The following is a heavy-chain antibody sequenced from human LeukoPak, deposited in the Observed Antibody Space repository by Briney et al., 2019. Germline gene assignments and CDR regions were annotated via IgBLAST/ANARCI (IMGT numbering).Heavy chain of an antibody. CDR1: GFTFSSYA. Sequence: PGGSLRLSCAASGFTFSSYAMSWVRQAPGKGLEWVSRINSDGSTTNYADSVKGRFIISRDNAKNTLYLQMNSLRAEDTAVYYCTRPESSSSLACDHWGQGTLVTVSS. CDR3: TRPESSSSLACDH. D-gene: IGHD2-2*01. J-gene: IGHJ4*02. CDR2: INSDGSTT. V-gene: IGHV3-74*01.